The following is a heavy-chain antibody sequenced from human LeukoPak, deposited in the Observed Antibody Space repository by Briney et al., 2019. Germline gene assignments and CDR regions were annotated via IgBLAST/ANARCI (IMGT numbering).Heavy chain of an antibody. CDR3: ARGSTRRLSPIVDY. D-gene: IGHD4/OR15-4a*01. J-gene: IGHJ4*02. V-gene: IGHV1-46*01. CDR1: GFTFSNYY. CDR2: INPSGGST. Sequence: ASVKVSCKASGFTFSNYYLHWVRQAPGQGLEWMGIINPSGGSTSYAQKFQGRVTMTRDTSTSTVYMELSSLRSEDTAVYYCARGSTRRLSPIVDYWGQGTLVTVSS.